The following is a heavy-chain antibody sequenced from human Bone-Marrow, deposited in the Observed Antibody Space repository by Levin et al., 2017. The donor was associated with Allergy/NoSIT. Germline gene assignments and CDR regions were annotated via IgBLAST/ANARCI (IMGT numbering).Heavy chain of an antibody. CDR1: GYTFTSYG. Sequence: GESLKISCKASGYTFTSYGISWVRQAPGQGLEWMGWISAYSGNTNYAQKLQGRVTMTTDTSTSTAYMELRSLRSDDTAVYYCARIVVVPAALVYYYYGMDGWGQGTTVTVSS. D-gene: IGHD2-2*01. CDR3: ARIVVVPAALVYYYYGMDG. CDR2: ISAYSGNT. J-gene: IGHJ6*02. V-gene: IGHV1-18*01.